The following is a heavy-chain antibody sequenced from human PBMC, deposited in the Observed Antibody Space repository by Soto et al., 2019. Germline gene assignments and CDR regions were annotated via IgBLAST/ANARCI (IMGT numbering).Heavy chain of an antibody. Sequence: SETLSLTCTVSGGSISSGDYYWSWIRQPPGKGLEWIGYIYYSGSTYYNPSLKSRVTISVDTSKNQFSLKLSSVTAADTAVYYCASARKSITMVRGVIAVDYWGQGTLVTVSS. D-gene: IGHD3-10*01. J-gene: IGHJ4*02. CDR2: IYYSGST. V-gene: IGHV4-30-4*01. CDR1: GGSISSGDYY. CDR3: ASARKSITMVRGVIAVDY.